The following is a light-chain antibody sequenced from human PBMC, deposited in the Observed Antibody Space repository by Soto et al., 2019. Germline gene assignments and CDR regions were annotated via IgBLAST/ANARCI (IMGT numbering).Light chain of an antibody. V-gene: IGLV4-69*01. CDR3: QTWGPGSVV. Sequence: QLVLTRAPSASASLGASVKLTCTLSSGHSSYAIAWHQQQPEKGPRYLMKLNSDGSHSKGDGIPDRFSGSSSGAERYLTIYSIQSEDEADYYCQTWGPGSVVFGGGTKLTVL. CDR1: SGHSSYA. J-gene: IGLJ2*01. CDR2: LNSDGSH.